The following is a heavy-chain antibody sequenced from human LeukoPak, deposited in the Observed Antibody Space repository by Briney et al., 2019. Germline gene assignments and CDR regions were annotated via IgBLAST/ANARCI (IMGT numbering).Heavy chain of an antibody. CDR1: GGSMIRTDYY. D-gene: IGHD4-17*01. CDR3: ARGKDYGDYERYFDL. V-gene: IGHV4-39*01. J-gene: IGHJ2*01. Sequence: KPSETLSLTCTVSGGSMIRTDYYWGWIRQPPGKGLEWIGSIYHSGSTYYNPSLKSRVTISVDTSKNQFSLKLSSVTAADTAVYYCARGKDYGDYERYFDLWGRGTLVTVSS. CDR2: IYHSGST.